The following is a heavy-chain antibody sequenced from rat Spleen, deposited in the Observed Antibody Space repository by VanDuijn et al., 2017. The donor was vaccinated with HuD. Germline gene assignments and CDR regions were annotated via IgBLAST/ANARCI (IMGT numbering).Heavy chain of an antibody. D-gene: IGHD1-2*01. CDR1: GFTFSNYG. V-gene: IGHV5-29*01. CDR2: ISYDGSTT. CDR3: ARQGFTIAAISTGYFDY. J-gene: IGHJ2*01. Sequence: EVQLMESGGGLVQPGRSLKLSCAASGFTFSNYGMAWVCQAPTKGLEWVATISYDGSTTYYRDSVKGRFTISRDNAKSTLYLQMDSLRSEDTATYYCARQGFTIAAISTGYFDYWGQGVMVTVSS.